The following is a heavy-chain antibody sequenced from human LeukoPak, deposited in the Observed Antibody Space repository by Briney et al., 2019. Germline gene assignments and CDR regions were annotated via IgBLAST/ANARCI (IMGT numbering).Heavy chain of an antibody. J-gene: IGHJ4*02. V-gene: IGHV3-20*04. D-gene: IGHD1-26*01. Sequence: GGSLRLSCAASGFTFDDYGMSWVRQAPGKGLEWVSGINWNGGSTGYADSVKGRFTISRDNAKNSLYLQMNSLRAEDTALNYCARVPPQWELQYYFHYWGQGTLVTVSS. CDR1: GFTFDDYG. CDR3: ARVPPQWELQYYFHY. CDR2: INWNGGST.